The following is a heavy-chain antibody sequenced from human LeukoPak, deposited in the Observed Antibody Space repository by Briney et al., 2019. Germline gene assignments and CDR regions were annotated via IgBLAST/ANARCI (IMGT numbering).Heavy chain of an antibody. J-gene: IGHJ5*02. Sequence: PSETLSLTCAVYGGSFSGYYWSWIRQPPGKGLEWIGEINHSGSTNYNPSLKSRVTISVDTSKNQFSLKLSSVTAADTAVYYCARDKGVWFGELLGWFDPWGQGTLVTVSS. CDR3: ARDKGVWFGELLGWFDP. CDR1: GGSFSGYY. V-gene: IGHV4-34*01. D-gene: IGHD3-10*01. CDR2: INHSGST.